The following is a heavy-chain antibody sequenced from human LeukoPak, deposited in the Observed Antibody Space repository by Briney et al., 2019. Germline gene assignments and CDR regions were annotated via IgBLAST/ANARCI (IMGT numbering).Heavy chain of an antibody. Sequence: SETLSLTCTASGGSISSYYWSWIRQPPGKGLEWIGYIYYSGSTNYNPSLKSRVTISVDTSKNQFSLKLSSVTAADTAVYYCATGRGSGSYYYWGQGTLVTVSS. CDR1: GGSISSYY. J-gene: IGHJ4*02. D-gene: IGHD3-10*01. CDR3: ATGRGSGSYYY. V-gene: IGHV4-59*01. CDR2: IYYSGST.